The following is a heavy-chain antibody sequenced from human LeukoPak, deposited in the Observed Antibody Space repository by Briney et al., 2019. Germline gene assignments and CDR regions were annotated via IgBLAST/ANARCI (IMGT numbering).Heavy chain of an antibody. CDR1: GSLSTFY. CDR3: ARGVGSGYTDD. V-gene: IGHV4-59*01. Sequence: SETLSLTCTVSGSLSTFYWSWIRQPPGKGLEYVGYIGYSGNTNYNPSLKSRVTISIDTSKNQFSLNLTSVTAADTAVYYCARGVGSGYTDDWGQGTLVTVSS. J-gene: IGHJ4*02. CDR2: IGYSGNT. D-gene: IGHD3-22*01.